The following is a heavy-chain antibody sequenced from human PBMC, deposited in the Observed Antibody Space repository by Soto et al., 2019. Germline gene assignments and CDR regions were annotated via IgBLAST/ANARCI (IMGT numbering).Heavy chain of an antibody. D-gene: IGHD3-3*01. CDR2: INPSGGST. Sequence: ASVKVSCKSFGYNFIGQYIHWVRQAPGQGLEWMGIINPSGGSTTYAQKFQGRVVMTSDASTSTVYVELSSLRSEDTAIYFCARLIGAQNTQPFWLGYFDYWGQGTPVTVSS. CDR1: GYNFIGQY. CDR3: ARLIGAQNTQPFWLGYFDY. V-gene: IGHV1-46*01. J-gene: IGHJ4*02.